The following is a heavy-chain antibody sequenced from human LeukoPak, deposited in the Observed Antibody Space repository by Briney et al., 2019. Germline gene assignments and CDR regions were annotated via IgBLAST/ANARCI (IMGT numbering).Heavy chain of an antibody. V-gene: IGHV3-11*04. CDR1: EFTFSDYY. CDR3: TRVFATGPSFDY. CDR2: ISNSGSTI. D-gene: IGHD3-9*01. Sequence: GGSLRLSCAASEFTFSDYYMTWIRQAPGKGLEWVSFISNSGSTIYYADSVKGRFTISRDNAKNTLYLQMNSLRADDTAVYYCTRVFATGPSFDYWGQGTLVTVSS. J-gene: IGHJ4*02.